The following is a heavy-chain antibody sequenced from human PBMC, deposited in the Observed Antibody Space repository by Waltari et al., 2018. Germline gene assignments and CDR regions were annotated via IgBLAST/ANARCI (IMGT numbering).Heavy chain of an antibody. Sequence: QVQLVQSGAEVKKPGSSVKVSCKASGGTFSSYATSWVRQAPGQGLEWMGGIIPIFGTANYAQKFQGRVTITADESTSTAYMELSSLRSEDTAVYYCARDNYYGSGSYSYYYGMDVWGQGTTVTVSS. CDR3: ARDNYYGSGSYSYYYGMDV. CDR2: IIPIFGTA. J-gene: IGHJ6*02. CDR1: GGTFSSYA. V-gene: IGHV1-69*13. D-gene: IGHD3-10*01.